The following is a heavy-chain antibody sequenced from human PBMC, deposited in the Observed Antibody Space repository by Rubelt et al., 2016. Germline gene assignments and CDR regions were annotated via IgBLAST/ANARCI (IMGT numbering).Heavy chain of an antibody. CDR2: INAGNGNQ. V-gene: IGHV1-3*01. Sequence: QVQLVQSGAEVKKPGASVKVSCKASGYTFTSYAMHWVRQAPGQRLEWMGWINAGNGNQKSSQKFPGSVTINRDTSASTDYMGLSSLRSEDTAVYYCARDQEYYDILTGYLSGMDVWGQGTTVTVSS. D-gene: IGHD3-9*01. J-gene: IGHJ6*02. CDR3: ARDQEYYDILTGYLSGMDV. CDR1: GYTFTSYA.